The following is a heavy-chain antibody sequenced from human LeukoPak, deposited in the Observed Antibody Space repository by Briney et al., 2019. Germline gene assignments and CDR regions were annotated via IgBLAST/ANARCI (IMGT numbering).Heavy chain of an antibody. CDR1: GYTLTELS. Sequence: ASVKVSCKVSGYTLTELSMHWVRQAPGKGLEWMGGFGPEDGETIYAQKFQGRVTMTEDTSTDTAYMELSSLRSEDTAVYYCATDSRYYYGSGSKGYYYYGMDVWGQGTTVTVSS. CDR2: FGPEDGET. CDR3: ATDSRYYYGSGSKGYYYYGMDV. D-gene: IGHD3-10*01. V-gene: IGHV1-24*01. J-gene: IGHJ6*02.